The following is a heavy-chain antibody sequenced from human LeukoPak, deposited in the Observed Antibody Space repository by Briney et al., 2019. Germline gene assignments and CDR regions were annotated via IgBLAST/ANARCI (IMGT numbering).Heavy chain of an antibody. CDR1: GGSLSNYY. CDR3: TTTSGRVGRGY. CDR2: IYYSGST. D-gene: IGHD1-26*01. J-gene: IGHJ4*02. Sequence: PSETLSLTCTVSGGSLSNYYWTWVRQPPGKGLEWIGYIYYSGSTNHNPSLESRVTMSVDTSKNQFSLKLSSVTAADTAVYYCTTTSGRVGRGYWGQGILVTVSS. V-gene: IGHV4-59*01.